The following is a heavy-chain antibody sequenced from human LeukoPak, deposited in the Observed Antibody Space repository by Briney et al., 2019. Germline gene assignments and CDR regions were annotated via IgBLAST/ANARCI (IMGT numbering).Heavy chain of an antibody. V-gene: IGHV4-59*01. CDR1: SGSISSYY. Sequence: PSETLSLTCTVSSGSISSYYWSWVRQPPGKGLEWIGYVYYRGSTNYNPSLMSRDTISVDPSKNQFSLKLSSVAAADTAMYYCARDSSDSSGWYYFDSWGQGTLVTVSS. CDR2: VYYRGST. D-gene: IGHD6-19*01. J-gene: IGHJ4*02. CDR3: ARDSSDSSGWYYFDS.